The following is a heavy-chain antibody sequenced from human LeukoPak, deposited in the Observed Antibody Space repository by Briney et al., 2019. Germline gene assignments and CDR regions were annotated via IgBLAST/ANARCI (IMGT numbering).Heavy chain of an antibody. CDR2: ISSSSSTI. Sequence: GGSLRLSCAASGFTFSSYSMNWVRQAPGKGLEWVSYISSSSSTIYYADSVKGRFTISRDNAKNSLYLQMNTLRAEDAAAYYCVRARGAGPGAHFDYWGQGTLVTASS. V-gene: IGHV3-48*04. CDR3: VRARGAGPGAHFDY. CDR1: GFTFSSYS. D-gene: IGHD3-10*01. J-gene: IGHJ4*02.